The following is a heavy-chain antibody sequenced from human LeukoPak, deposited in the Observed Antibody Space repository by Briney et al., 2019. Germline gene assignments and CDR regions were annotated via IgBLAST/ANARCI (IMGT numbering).Heavy chain of an antibody. Sequence: GGSLRLSCAASGFTFSSYWMSWVRQAPGKGLEWVSTITGSGHSTYYTDSVQGRFSISRDNSNSTLYLQMNSLRAEDTAIYYCAKTAGTTASQLDYWGQGTLVSVSS. CDR2: ITGSGHST. V-gene: IGHV3-23*01. CDR3: AKTAGTTASQLDY. D-gene: IGHD1-1*01. J-gene: IGHJ4*02. CDR1: GFTFSSYW.